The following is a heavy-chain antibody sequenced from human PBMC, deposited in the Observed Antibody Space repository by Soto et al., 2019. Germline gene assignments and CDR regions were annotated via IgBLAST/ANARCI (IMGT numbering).Heavy chain of an antibody. J-gene: IGHJ5*02. CDR3: ARDPYCSSTSCPLAP. CDR1: GFTFSSYG. V-gene: IGHV3-33*01. D-gene: IGHD2-2*01. CDR2: IWYDGSNK. Sequence: SLRLSCAASGFTFSSYGMHWVRQAPGKGLEWVAVIWYDGSNKYYADSVKGRFTISRDNSKNTLYLQMNSLRAEETAVYYCARDPYCSSTSCPLAPWGQGTLVTVSS.